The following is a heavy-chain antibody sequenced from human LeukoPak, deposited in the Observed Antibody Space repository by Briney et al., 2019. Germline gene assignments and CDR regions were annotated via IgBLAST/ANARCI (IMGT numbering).Heavy chain of an antibody. CDR2: IYYGGST. Sequence: ETLSLTCTVSGGSMKNYYWIWIRQSPGKGLEWIGYIYYGGSTNYNPSLKSRVTISVDTSKNQFSLKLSSVTAADTAVYYCARGAGPAKLDYWGQGTLVTVSS. CDR3: ARGAGPAKLDY. J-gene: IGHJ4*02. D-gene: IGHD4/OR15-4a*01. V-gene: IGHV4-59*01. CDR1: GGSMKNYY.